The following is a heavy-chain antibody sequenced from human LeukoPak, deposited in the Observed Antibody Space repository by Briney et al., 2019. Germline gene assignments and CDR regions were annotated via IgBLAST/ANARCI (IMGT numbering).Heavy chain of an antibody. Sequence: GGSLRLSCAASGFAFSSYGMHWVRQAPGKGLEWVAVIWYDGSNKYYADSVKGRFTISRDNSKNTLYLQMNSLRAEDTAVYYCARGIDYYGSGSYPLHFQHWGQGTLVTVSS. V-gene: IGHV3-33*01. CDR3: ARGIDYYGSGSYPLHFQH. J-gene: IGHJ1*01. CDR2: IWYDGSNK. D-gene: IGHD3-10*01. CDR1: GFAFSSYG.